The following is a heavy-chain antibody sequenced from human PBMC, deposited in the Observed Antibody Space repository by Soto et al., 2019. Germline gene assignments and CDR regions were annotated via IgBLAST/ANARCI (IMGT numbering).Heavy chain of an antibody. J-gene: IGHJ4*02. D-gene: IGHD4-17*01. CDR2: IYRDDDK. CDR1: GFSLSTSGVG. V-gene: IGHV2-5*02. CDR3: AHSDDYGDYGGFDY. Sequence: QITLKESGPTLVKPTQTLTLTCTFSGFSLSTSGVGVGWIRQPPGKALEWLALIYRDDDKRYSPSLKSRLTITKDTSKNQVVLTMTNMDPVDTATYYCAHSDDYGDYGGFDYWGQGTLVTVSS.